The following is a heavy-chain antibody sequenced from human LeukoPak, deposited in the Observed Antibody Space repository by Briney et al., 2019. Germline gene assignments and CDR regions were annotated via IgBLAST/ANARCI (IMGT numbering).Heavy chain of an antibody. CDR3: ARTGGDCSSGLCYYAMDV. D-gene: IGHD2-21*02. Sequence: SETLSLTCTVSGGSISSSSYYWGWIRQPPGKGLEWIGSIYYSGSTYYNPSLKSRVTISVDMSKNQFSLRLSSVTAADTAVYYCARTGGDCSSGLCYYAMDVWGQGTTVTVS. CDR1: GGSISSSSYY. V-gene: IGHV4-39*07. J-gene: IGHJ6*02. CDR2: IYYSGST.